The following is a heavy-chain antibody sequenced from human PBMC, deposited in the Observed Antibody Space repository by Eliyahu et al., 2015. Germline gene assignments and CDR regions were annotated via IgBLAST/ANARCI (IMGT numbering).Heavy chain of an antibody. CDR1: GGTFSSYT. J-gene: IGHJ4*02. V-gene: IGHV1-69*02. CDR2: IIPILGIA. CDR3: ASPYYFDY. Sequence: QVQLVQSGAEXXKPGSSVXVXCKASGGTFSSYTISWVRQAPGQGLEWMGRIIPILGIANYAQKFQGRVTITADKSTSTAYMELSSLRSEDTAVYYCASPYYFDYWGQGTLVTVSS.